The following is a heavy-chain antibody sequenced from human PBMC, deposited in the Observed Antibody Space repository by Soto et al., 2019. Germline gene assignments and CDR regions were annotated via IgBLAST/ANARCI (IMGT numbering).Heavy chain of an antibody. Sequence: QVQLVESGGGVVQPGRSLRLSCAASGFTFSSYGMQWVRQAPGKGLEWVAVISYDGSNKYYADSVKGRFTISRDNSKNTLYLQMNSRRAEDTAVYYCAKDRRYYDSSGYYYYYGMDVWGQGTTVTVSS. CDR2: ISYDGSNK. CDR1: GFTFSSYG. CDR3: AKDRRYYDSSGYYYYYGMDV. D-gene: IGHD3-22*01. J-gene: IGHJ6*02. V-gene: IGHV3-30*18.